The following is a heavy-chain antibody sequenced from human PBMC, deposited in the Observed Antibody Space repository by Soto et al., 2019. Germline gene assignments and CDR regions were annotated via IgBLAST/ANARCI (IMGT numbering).Heavy chain of an antibody. J-gene: IGHJ4*02. CDR2: IRSKAYGGTT. V-gene: IGHV3-49*03. CDR3: AKDKLTNNWPGRFAY. Sequence: GGSLRLSCTASGFTFGDYAMSWFRQAPGKGLEWVGFIRSKAYGGTTEYAASVKGRFTISRDDSKSIAYLQMNSLRAEDTGVYHCAKDKLTNNWPGRFAYWSQGTLVTV. CDR1: GFTFGDYA. D-gene: IGHD1-1*01.